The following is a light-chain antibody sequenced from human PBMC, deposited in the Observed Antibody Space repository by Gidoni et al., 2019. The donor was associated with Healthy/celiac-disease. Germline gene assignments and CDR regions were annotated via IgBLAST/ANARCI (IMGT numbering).Light chain of an antibody. CDR1: QSVSSY. V-gene: IGKV3-11*01. CDR2: DAS. J-gene: IGKJ5*01. CDR3: QQRSNWPIT. Sequence: EIVLTQSTATLSLSPGERATLSCRASQSVSSYLAWYQQKPGQAPRLLIYDASNSGSGTDFTLTISSLEPEDFAVYYCQQRSNWPITFXXXTRLEIK.